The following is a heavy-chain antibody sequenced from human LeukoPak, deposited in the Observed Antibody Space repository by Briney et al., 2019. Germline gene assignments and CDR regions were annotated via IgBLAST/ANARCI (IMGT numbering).Heavy chain of an antibody. D-gene: IGHD6-19*01. J-gene: IGHJ4*02. CDR3: TREPGYSIGWGIDN. Sequence: PGGSLRLSYAASGFTFSSYAMSWVRQAPEKGREGVSTIGGSDGSTDYADSVKGRFTISRDNFKNTLYLQMTSLRVEDTAVYYCTREPGYSIGWGIDNWGQGPLVTVSS. V-gene: IGHV3-23*01. CDR1: GFTFSSYA. CDR2: IGGSDGST.